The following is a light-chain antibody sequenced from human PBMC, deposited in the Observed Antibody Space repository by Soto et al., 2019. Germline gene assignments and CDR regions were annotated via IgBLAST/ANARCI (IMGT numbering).Light chain of an antibody. Sequence: IVLTQSPGTLSLSPGERDTLSCRAIQSVSSRYLAWYQQKPGQAPRLLIYGASSRATGIPDRFSGSGSGTDFTLTISRLEPEDFAVYYCQQYANSPPTFGQGTKVDIK. V-gene: IGKV3-20*01. J-gene: IGKJ1*01. CDR2: GAS. CDR1: QSVSSRY. CDR3: QQYANSPPT.